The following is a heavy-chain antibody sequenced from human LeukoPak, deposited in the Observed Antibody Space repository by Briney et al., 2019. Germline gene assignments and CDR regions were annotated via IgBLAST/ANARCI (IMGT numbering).Heavy chain of an antibody. J-gene: IGHJ4*02. Sequence: SETLSLTCTVPGGSVSSGRYYWSWIRQPPGKGLEWIGYIYYSGSTNYNPSLKSRVTISVDTSKNQFSLKLSSVTAADTAVYYCARSIMITSQFDHWGQGTLVTVSS. CDR2: IYYSGST. V-gene: IGHV4-61*01. CDR1: GGSVSSGRYY. D-gene: IGHD3-16*01. CDR3: ARSIMITSQFDH.